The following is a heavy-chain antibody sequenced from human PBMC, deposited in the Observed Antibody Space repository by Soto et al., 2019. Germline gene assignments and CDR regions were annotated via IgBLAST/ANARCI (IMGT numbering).Heavy chain of an antibody. V-gene: IGHV1-18*04. CDR1: GYTFTSYG. D-gene: IGHD3-10*01. J-gene: IGHJ6*02. CDR3: ARAGKYYYGSGSPYYYGMDF. Sequence: QVQLVQSGAEVKKPGASVKVSCKASGYTFTSYGVSWVRQAPGQGLEWMGWISGYNGNTNYAQKLQGRVTMTTDTSTSTAYMELRSLRYDDTAVYYCARAGKYYYGSGSPYYYGMDFWGQGITVTVSS. CDR2: ISGYNGNT.